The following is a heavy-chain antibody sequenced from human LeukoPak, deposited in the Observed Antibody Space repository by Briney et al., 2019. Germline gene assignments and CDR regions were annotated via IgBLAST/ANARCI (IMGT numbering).Heavy chain of an antibody. V-gene: IGHV4-61*02. Sequence: PSETLSLTCTVSGGSISSGSYYWSWIRQPAGKGLEWIGRMHTSGSTNHNPSLKSRITMSVDRSKNQFSLKLSSVTAADTAVYYCVRDSGSGWYDYWGQGTLVTVSS. CDR3: VRDSGSGWYDY. D-gene: IGHD6-19*01. CDR2: MHTSGST. CDR1: GGSISSGSYY. J-gene: IGHJ4*02.